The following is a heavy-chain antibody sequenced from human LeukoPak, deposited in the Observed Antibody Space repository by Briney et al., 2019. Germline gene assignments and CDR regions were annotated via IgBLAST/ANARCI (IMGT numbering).Heavy chain of an antibody. D-gene: IGHD6-13*01. J-gene: IGHJ4*02. V-gene: IGHV3-48*02. CDR1: GFTFSSYS. Sequence: GGSLRLSCAASGFTFSSYSMNWVRQAPGKGLEWVSYISSSSTVMYYADSVKGRFTISRDNAKNSPYLQMNSLRDEDTAVYYCAREPLVLAHFFDYWGQGTLVTVSS. CDR2: ISSSSTVM. CDR3: AREPLVLAHFFDY.